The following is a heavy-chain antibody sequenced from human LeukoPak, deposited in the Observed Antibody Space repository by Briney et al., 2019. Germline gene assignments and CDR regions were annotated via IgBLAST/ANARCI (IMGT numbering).Heavy chain of an antibody. CDR1: GYIFSTYW. CDR2: IHPGDSDI. CDR3: ARSYGYHFDY. V-gene: IGHV5-51*01. D-gene: IGHD5-18*01. J-gene: IGHJ4*02. Sequence: GESLKISCKASGYIFSTYWIGWVRQMPGKGLEWVAIIHPGDSDIRYSPSFQGQVTISADKSISTAYLQWSSLKASDTAMYFCARSYGYHFDYWGQGTLVTVSS.